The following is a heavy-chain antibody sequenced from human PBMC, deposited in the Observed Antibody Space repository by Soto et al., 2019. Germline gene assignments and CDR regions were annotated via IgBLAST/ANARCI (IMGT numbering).Heavy chain of an antibody. CDR1: GGSISSFD. CDR2: ISYSGST. D-gene: IGHD3-22*01. Sequence: QVQLQESGPGLVKPSETLSLTCTVSGGSISSFDWNWIRQSPGKGLEWIGYISYSGSTNYYPSLKSRVTISVDTSKNQFSLKLSSVTAADTAGYYCARQDTSGYAFDYWGQGTLVTVSS. CDR3: ARQDTSGYAFDY. J-gene: IGHJ4*02. V-gene: IGHV4-59*08.